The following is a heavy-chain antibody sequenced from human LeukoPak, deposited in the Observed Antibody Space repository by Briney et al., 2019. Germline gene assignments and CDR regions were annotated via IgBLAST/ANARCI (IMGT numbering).Heavy chain of an antibody. Sequence: PGGSLRLSCAASGFTFSDYYMSWIRQAPGKGLEWVSHISSPSTTTLYADSVKGRFTISRNNAKNSLHLQMNTLRADDTAVYYCATGKVGPYYYYMDVWGKGTTVTVSS. CDR1: GFTFSDYY. D-gene: IGHD1-26*01. CDR2: ISSPSTTT. V-gene: IGHV3-11*04. CDR3: ATGKVGPYYYYMDV. J-gene: IGHJ6*03.